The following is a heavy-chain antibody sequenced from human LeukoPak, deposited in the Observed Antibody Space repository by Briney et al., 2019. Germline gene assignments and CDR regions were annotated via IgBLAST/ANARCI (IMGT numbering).Heavy chain of an antibody. D-gene: IGHD2-2*01. J-gene: IGHJ4*02. CDR3: XKDAPVNIVVVXAANX. CDR1: GFTFSIYA. V-gene: IGHV3-23*01. Sequence: GGSLRLSCAASGFTFSIYAMSWGRQAPGNGLEWVSAISGSVGSTYYADSVKGRFTISRDNSKNTLYRQMNSLRAEDTAVYYCXKDAPVNIVVVXAANXWGQGTLVXVS. CDR2: ISGSVGST.